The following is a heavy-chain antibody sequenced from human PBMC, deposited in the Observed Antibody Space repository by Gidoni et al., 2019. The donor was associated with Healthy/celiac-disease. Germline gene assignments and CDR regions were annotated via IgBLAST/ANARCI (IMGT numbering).Heavy chain of an antibody. CDR1: GGSISSYY. J-gene: IGHJ4*02. V-gene: IGHV4-59*12. Sequence: QVQLQESGPGLVKPSETLSLTCTVSGGSISSYYWSWIRQPPGKGLEWIGEINHSGSTNYNPSLKSRVTISVDTSKNQFSLKLSSVTAADTAVYYCAREGSSGYYRSNWGQGTLVTVSS. CDR3: AREGSSGYYRSN. D-gene: IGHD3-22*01. CDR2: INHSGST.